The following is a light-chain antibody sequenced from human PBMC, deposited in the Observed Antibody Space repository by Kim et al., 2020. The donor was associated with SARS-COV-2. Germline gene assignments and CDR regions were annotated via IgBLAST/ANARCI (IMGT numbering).Light chain of an antibody. CDR1: QAIRKY. V-gene: IGKV1-27*01. CDR2: AVS. Sequence: SAPVGARVTITFRASQAIRKYVAWYQQKPGKIPKLLIHAVSTLQSGVPSRFSGGGSGTDFTLTIRGLQPEDVATYYCQTYDTVPYNFGQGTKLEIK. J-gene: IGKJ2*01. CDR3: QTYDTVPYN.